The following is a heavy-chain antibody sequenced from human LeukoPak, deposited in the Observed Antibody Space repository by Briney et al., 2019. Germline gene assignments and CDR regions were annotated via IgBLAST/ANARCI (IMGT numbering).Heavy chain of an antibody. J-gene: IGHJ4*02. CDR1: GFAVSSNY. V-gene: IGHV3-66*01. CDR3: AREGGTVEIGEFDY. Sequence: GGSLRLSCAASGFAVSSNYMKWVRQAPGKGLEWVSLIYSVGTTHYADSVKGRCTTSRDNSKNTVYLQMNSLRAEDTAVYYCAREGGTVEIGEFDYWGQGTLVTVSS. CDR2: IYSVGTT. D-gene: IGHD1-7*01.